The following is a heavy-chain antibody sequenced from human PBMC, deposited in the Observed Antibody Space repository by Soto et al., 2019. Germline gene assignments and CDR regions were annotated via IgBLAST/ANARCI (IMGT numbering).Heavy chain of an antibody. V-gene: IGHV1-69*01. D-gene: IGHD2-2*01. J-gene: IGHJ6*02. CDR2: SIPISGTA. CDR3: ARSQGSSTSLEFYYYYYYGMDV. CDR1: GGTFSSYA. Sequence: QVQLVQSGAEVKKPGSSVKVSCKASGGTFSSYAISWVRQAPGQGLEWMGGSIPISGTANYAQKFQGRVTITADESTSTAYMELSSLRSEDTAVYYCARSQGSSTSLEFYYYYYYGMDVWGQGTTVTVSS.